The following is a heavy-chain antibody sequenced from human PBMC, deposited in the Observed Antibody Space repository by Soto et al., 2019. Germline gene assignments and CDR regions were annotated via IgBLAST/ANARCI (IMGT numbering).Heavy chain of an antibody. V-gene: IGHV3-30*18. D-gene: IGHD4-4*01. Sequence: GVSLRLSCAASGFTFSSYGMHWVRQAPGKGLEWVAVISYDGSNKYYADSVKGRFTISRDNSKNTLYLQMNSLRAEDTAVYYCAKGVTPSSGYYGMDVWGKGTTVTVSS. J-gene: IGHJ6*04. CDR2: ISYDGSNK. CDR3: AKGVTPSSGYYGMDV. CDR1: GFTFSSYG.